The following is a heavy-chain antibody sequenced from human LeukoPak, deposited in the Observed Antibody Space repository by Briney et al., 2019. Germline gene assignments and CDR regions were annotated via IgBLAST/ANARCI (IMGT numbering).Heavy chain of an antibody. Sequence: ASVKVSCKASGYTFNSYDINWVRQATGQGLEWMGRMNPNSGNTGYAQKFQGRVTMTMNTSISTAYMELSSLRSEDTAMYYCARVLVSRPGDNYWGQGTLVTVSS. V-gene: IGHV1-8*01. CDR3: ARVLVSRPGDNY. CDR1: GYTFNSYD. J-gene: IGHJ4*02. CDR2: MNPNSGNT. D-gene: IGHD2/OR15-2a*01.